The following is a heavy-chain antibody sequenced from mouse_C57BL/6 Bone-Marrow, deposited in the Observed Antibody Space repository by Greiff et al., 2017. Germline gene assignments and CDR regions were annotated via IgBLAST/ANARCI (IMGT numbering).Heavy chain of an antibody. CDR1: GFTFSDYY. CDR3: ARVQYEGLVD. D-gene: IGHD2-3*01. V-gene: IGHV5-16*01. J-gene: IGHJ2*01. Sequence: EVQLVQPEAGLVQPGGSVKLSCTASGFTFSDYYMTWVRQVPEQGLEWVGNIYSDGSSTNYHDYLKSRFIISVDNANNTHYMQMSSLKSEDTAAYYCARVQYEGLVDWGQGTTLTVSS. CDR2: IYSDGSST.